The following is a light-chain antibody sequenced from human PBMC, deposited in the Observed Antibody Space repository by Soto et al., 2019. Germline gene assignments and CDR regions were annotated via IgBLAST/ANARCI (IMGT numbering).Light chain of an antibody. CDR3: SSYAGNTNFGHV. CDR2: EVS. J-gene: IGLJ1*01. Sequence: QSALTQPPSASGSPGQSVTISCTGTSSDVGGYNYVSWYQQHPGKAPKLMIYEVSKRPSGVPDRFSGSKSGNTASLTVSGLQAEDEADYYCSSYAGNTNFGHVFGTGTKVTV. CDR1: SSDVGGYNY. V-gene: IGLV2-8*01.